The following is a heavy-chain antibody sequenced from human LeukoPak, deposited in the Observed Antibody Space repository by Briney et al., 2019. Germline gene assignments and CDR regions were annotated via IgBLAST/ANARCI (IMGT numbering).Heavy chain of an antibody. J-gene: IGHJ4*02. CDR1: GFTFSSYW. Sequence: GGSLRLSCAASGFTFSSYWMSWVRQAPGKGLEWVANIKQDGSERYYVDSVKGRFTISRDNAKNSLYLQMNSLRAEDTAVYYCAREDSSSTFDYWGQGTLVTVSS. CDR2: IKQDGSER. CDR3: AREDSSSTFDY. V-gene: IGHV3-7*01. D-gene: IGHD6-6*01.